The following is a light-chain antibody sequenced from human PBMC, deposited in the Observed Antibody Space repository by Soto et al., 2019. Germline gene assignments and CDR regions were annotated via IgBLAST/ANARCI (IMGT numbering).Light chain of an antibody. Sequence: SVLTQPASVSGSPGQSITISCTGTSSDVAFYNSVSWYQQSPGQAPKLLIYEVSNRPSGVSDRFSGSRSGHTASLTISGLQTEDEADYFCASYTHTVVFGGGTKLTVL. CDR2: EVS. CDR3: ASYTHTVV. V-gene: IGLV2-14*01. CDR1: SSDVAFYNS. J-gene: IGLJ2*01.